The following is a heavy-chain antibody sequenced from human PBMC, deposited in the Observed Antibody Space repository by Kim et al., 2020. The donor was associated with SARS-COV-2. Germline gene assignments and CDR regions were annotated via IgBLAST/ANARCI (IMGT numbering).Heavy chain of an antibody. D-gene: IGHD3-10*01. Sequence: GGSLRLSCAASGFTFSSYAMHWVRQAPGKGLEWVAVISYDGSNKYYADSVKGRFTISRDNSKNTLYLQMNSLRAEDTAVYYCARDKYYYGSGSIDYWGQGTLVTVSS. J-gene: IGHJ4*02. CDR3: ARDKYYYGSGSIDY. CDR1: GFTFSSYA. CDR2: ISYDGSNK. V-gene: IGHV3-30*04.